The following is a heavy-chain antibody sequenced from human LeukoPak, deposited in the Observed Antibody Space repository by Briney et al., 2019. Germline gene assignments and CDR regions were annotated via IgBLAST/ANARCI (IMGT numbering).Heavy chain of an antibody. CDR3: AIEYCGGDCHTFDY. D-gene: IGHD2-21*02. CDR1: GYTFTGYY. Sequence: GASVKVSRKASGYTFTGYYMHWVRQAPGQGLEWMGWINPNSGGTNYAQKFQGRVTITADESTSTAYMELSSLRSEDTAVYYCAIEYCGGDCHTFDYWGQGTLVTVSP. J-gene: IGHJ4*02. CDR2: INPNSGGT. V-gene: IGHV1-2*02.